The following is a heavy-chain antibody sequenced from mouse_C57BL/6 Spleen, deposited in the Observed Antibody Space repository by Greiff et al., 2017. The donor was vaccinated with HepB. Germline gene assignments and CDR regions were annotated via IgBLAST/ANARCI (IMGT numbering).Heavy chain of an antibody. CDR1: GFSLTSYA. Sequence: VQLQQSGPGLVAPSQSLSITCTVSGFSLTSYAISWVRQPPGKGLEWLGVIWTGGGTNYNSALKSRLSISKDNSKSQVFLKMNSLQTDDTARYYCARLLDYGFPHFDYWGQGTTLTVSS. J-gene: IGHJ2*01. D-gene: IGHD1-1*01. V-gene: IGHV2-9-1*01. CDR3: ARLLDYGFPHFDY. CDR2: IWTGGGT.